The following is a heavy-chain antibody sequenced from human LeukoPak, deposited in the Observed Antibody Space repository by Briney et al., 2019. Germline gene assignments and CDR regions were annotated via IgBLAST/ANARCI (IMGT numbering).Heavy chain of an antibody. CDR1: GFTFSSYD. V-gene: IGHV3-13*01. CDR3: ARSYDDGAFDI. CDR2: IGTAGDT. Sequence: GGSLRLSCAASGFTFSSYDMHWVRQATGKGLEWVSAIGTAGDTYYPGSVKGRFTISRENAKNSLYLQMNSLRAEGTAVYYCARSYDDGAFDIWGQGTMVTVSS. D-gene: IGHD5-12*01. J-gene: IGHJ3*02.